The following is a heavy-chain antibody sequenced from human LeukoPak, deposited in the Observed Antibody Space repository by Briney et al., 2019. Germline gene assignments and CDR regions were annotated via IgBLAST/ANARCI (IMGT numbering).Heavy chain of an antibody. Sequence: SETLSLTCTVSGGSISSYYWSWIRQPPGKGLEWIGYIYYSGSTNYNPSLKSRVTISVDTSKNQFFLKLSSVTAADTAVYYCARSGSSGYYYYFDYWGQGTLVTVSS. CDR1: GGSISSYY. J-gene: IGHJ4*02. CDR3: ARSGSSGYYYYFDY. V-gene: IGHV4-59*01. D-gene: IGHD3-22*01. CDR2: IYYSGST.